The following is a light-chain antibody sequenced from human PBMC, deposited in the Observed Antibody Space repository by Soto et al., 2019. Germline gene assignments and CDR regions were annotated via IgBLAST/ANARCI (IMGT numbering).Light chain of an antibody. V-gene: IGKV3-20*01. CDR1: QSVSSNY. CDR2: GAS. CDR3: QQYDTSPRT. Sequence: EIVLTQSPGTLSLSPGERATLSCRASQSVSSNYLAWYQQKRGQGPRLLIYGASSRATGIPTRFSGSGSGTDFPLTISRLEPEDFAVYYCQQYDTSPRTFGQGTKVEI. J-gene: IGKJ1*01.